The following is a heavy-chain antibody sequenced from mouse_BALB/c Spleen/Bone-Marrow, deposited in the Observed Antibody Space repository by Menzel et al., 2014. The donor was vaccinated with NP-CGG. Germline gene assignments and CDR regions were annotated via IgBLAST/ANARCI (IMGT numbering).Heavy chain of an antibody. CDR3: ARYYYGFYFDY. CDR2: IDPANGNT. D-gene: IGHD1-1*01. CDR1: GFNIKDTY. Sequence: EVKLVESGAELVKPGASVKLSCTASGFNIKDTYMHWVKQRPEQGLEWIGRIDPANGNTKYDPKFQGKATITADTSSNTAYLQLSSLTSEDTAVYYCARYYYGFYFDYWGQGTTLTVS. J-gene: IGHJ2*01. V-gene: IGHV14-3*02.